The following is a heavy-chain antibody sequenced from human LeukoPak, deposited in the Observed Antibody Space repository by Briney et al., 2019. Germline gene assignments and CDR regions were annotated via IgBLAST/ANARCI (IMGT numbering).Heavy chain of an antibody. D-gene: IGHD1-26*01. J-gene: IGHJ4*02. CDR1: GYTFTSYY. Sequence: ASVKVSCKASGYTFTSYYMHWVRQAPGQGLEWMGIINPSGGSTSYAQKFQGRVTMTRDTSISTAYMELSRLRSDDTAVYYCARAKFSKWELSVKFDYWGQGTLVTVSS. CDR2: INPSGGST. CDR3: ARAKFSKWELSVKFDY. V-gene: IGHV1-46*01.